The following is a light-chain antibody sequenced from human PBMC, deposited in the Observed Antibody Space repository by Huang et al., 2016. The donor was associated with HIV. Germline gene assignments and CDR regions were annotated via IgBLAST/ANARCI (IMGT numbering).Light chain of an antibody. V-gene: IGKV3-15*01. CDR3: QQYNNWPWT. J-gene: IGKJ1*01. CDR2: GES. CDR1: QSVSSN. Sequence: EKVMTQSPATLSVSPGERATLSCRASQSVSSNLAWYQQKPGQAPRLLMYGESTRATGIPARFSGSGSGTEFTLTISSLQSEDFAVYYCQQYNNWPWTFGQGTKVEIK.